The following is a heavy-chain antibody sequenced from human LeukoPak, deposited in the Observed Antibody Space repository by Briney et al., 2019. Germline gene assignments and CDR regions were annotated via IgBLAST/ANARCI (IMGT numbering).Heavy chain of an antibody. Sequence: GGSLRLSCAASGFTFSSYWMSWVRQAPGKGLEWVANIKQDGSEKYYVDSVKGRFTISRDNAKNSLYLQMNSLRAEDTAVYYCARDFFIRIVFWSGYYTGSDYWGQGTLVTVSS. J-gene: IGHJ4*02. CDR3: ARDFFIRIVFWSGYYTGSDY. V-gene: IGHV3-7*01. CDR1: GFTFSSYW. CDR2: IKQDGSEK. D-gene: IGHD3-3*01.